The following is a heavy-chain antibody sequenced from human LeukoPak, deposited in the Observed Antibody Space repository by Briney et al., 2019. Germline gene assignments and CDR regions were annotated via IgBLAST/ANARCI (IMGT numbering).Heavy chain of an antibody. CDR1: GFTFSSYW. D-gene: IGHD1-7*01. CDR2: IWYDGSNK. J-gene: IGHJ6*03. Sequence: GGSLRLSCAASGFTFSSYWMHWVRQAPGKGLEWVAVIWYDGSNKYYADSVKGRFTISRDNSKNTLYLQMNSLRAEDTAVYYCARVKPGGWNYDLDPYYMDVWGKGTTVIVSS. V-gene: IGHV3-33*08. CDR3: ARVKPGGWNYDLDPYYMDV.